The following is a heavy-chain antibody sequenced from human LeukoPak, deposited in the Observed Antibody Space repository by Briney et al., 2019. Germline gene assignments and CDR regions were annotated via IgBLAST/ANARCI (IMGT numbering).Heavy chain of an antibody. D-gene: IGHD6-6*01. CDR1: GYSFTSYW. J-gene: IGHJ5*02. CDR3: ARYEYSSSSGNWFDP. Sequence: GESLKISCKGSGYSFTSYWIGWVRQMPGKGLEWMGIIYPGDSDTRYSPSFQGQVTISADKSISTAYLQWSSLKASDTAMYYRARYEYSSSSGNWFDPWGQGTLVTVSS. V-gene: IGHV5-51*01. CDR2: IYPGDSDT.